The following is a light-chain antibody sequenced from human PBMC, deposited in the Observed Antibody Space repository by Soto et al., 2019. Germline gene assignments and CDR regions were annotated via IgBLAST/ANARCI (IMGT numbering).Light chain of an antibody. V-gene: IGKV1-5*03. CDR2: KAS. J-gene: IGKJ1*01. CDR3: QHYNSYSEA. CDR1: QSINNW. Sequence: DIQMTQSPSTLSASVGDRVTITCRASQSINNWLAWYQQKPGKAPKLLIYKASDLESGVPSRFSGSGSGTEFTLTISSLQPDDFATYYCQHYNSYSEAFGQGNKVDIK.